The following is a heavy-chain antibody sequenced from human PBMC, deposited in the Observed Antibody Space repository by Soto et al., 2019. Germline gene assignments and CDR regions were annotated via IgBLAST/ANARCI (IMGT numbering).Heavy chain of an antibody. CDR3: ARVPEYYYDSSGYLDY. J-gene: IGHJ4*02. V-gene: IGHV1-2*04. D-gene: IGHD3-22*01. CDR2: INPNSGGT. CDR1: GYTFTGYY. Sequence: GASVKVSCKASGYTFTGYYMHWVRQAPGQGLEWMGWINPNSGGTNYAQKFQGWVTMTRDTSISTAYMEPSRLRSDDTAVYYCARVPEYYYDSSGYLDYWGQGTLVTVSS.